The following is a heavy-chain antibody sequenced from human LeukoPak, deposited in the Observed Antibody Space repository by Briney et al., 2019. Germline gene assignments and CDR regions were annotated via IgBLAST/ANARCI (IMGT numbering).Heavy chain of an antibody. V-gene: IGHV3-23*01. J-gene: IGHJ4*02. CDR2: ISGSGGST. Sequence: GGSLRLSCAASGFTFSTYWMHWVRQAPGKGLEWVSAISGSGGSTYYADSVKGRFTTSRDNSKNTLYLQMNSLRAEDTAVYYCAGKYYYDSSGSFDYWGQGTLVTVSS. CDR3: AGKYYYDSSGSFDY. CDR1: GFTFSTYW. D-gene: IGHD3-22*01.